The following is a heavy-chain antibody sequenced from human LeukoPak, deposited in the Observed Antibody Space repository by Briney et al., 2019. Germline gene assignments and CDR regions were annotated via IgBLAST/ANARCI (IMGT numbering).Heavy chain of an antibody. D-gene: IGHD7-27*01. J-gene: IGHJ4*02. Sequence: GRSLRLSCAASGFTFDDYAMHWVRQTPGKGLEWVSGISWNSGSIVYADSVKGRFTISRDYAKSSLYLQMNSLIAEDTALYYCTKGTWGNPFDYWGQGTLVTVSS. CDR2: ISWNSGSI. CDR1: GFTFDDYA. V-gene: IGHV3-9*01. CDR3: TKGTWGNPFDY.